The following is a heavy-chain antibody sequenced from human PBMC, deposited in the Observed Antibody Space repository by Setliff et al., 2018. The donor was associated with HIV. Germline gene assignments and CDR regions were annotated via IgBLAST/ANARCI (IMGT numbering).Heavy chain of an antibody. CDR3: AKEQVPAAIQFHYYYMDV. J-gene: IGHJ6*03. V-gene: IGHV3-30*18. CDR1: GFTFSYHG. Sequence: GGSLRLSCSTSGFTFSYHGLHWVRQAPGKGLEWLAFISSGGNDIYYADSVKGRFTISRDNSKNTLYLQMNSLRAEDTAVYYCAKEQVPAAIQFHYYYMDVWGKGTTVTVSS. CDR2: ISSGGNDI. D-gene: IGHD2-2*01.